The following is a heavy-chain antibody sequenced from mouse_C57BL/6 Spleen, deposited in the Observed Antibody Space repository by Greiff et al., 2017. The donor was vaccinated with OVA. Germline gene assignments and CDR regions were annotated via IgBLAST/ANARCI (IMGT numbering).Heavy chain of an antibody. CDR1: GYSFTSYY. CDR2: IYPGSGNT. J-gene: IGHJ3*01. Sequence: VQGVESGPELVKPGASVKISCKASGYSFTSYYIHWVKQRPGQGLEWIGWIYPGSGNTKYNEKFKGKATLTADTSSSTAYMQLSSLTSEDSAVYYCARDYGSSPAWFAYWGQGTLVTVSA. D-gene: IGHD1-1*01. V-gene: IGHV1-66*01. CDR3: ARDYGSSPAWFAY.